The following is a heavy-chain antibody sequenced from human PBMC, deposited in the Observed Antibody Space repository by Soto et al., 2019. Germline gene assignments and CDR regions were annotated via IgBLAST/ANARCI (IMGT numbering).Heavy chain of an antibody. CDR2: ISGSGGST. Sequence: ESGGGLVQPGGSLRLSCAASGFTFSSYAMSWVRQAPGKGLEWVSAISGSGGSTYYADSVKGRFTISRDNSKNTLYLQMNSLRAEDTAVYYCAKEPPYSSSWPDAFDIWGQGTMVTVSS. CDR3: AKEPPYSSSWPDAFDI. J-gene: IGHJ3*02. D-gene: IGHD6-13*01. V-gene: IGHV3-23*01. CDR1: GFTFSSYA.